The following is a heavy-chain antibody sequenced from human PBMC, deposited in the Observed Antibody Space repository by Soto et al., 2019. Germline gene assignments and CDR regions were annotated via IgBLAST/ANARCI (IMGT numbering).Heavy chain of an antibody. J-gene: IGHJ4*02. CDR1: GFSLSTSGEG. CDR2: IYWDDDK. D-gene: IGHD2-15*01. Sequence: QITLKESGPTLVKPTQTLTLTCTFSGFSLSTSGEGVGWIRQPPGKALEWLALIYWDDDKRYSPSLKSRITINKATSKNQVVLTMATMDPVDTATYYCAHRPSYCSGGSCYSGFDYWGQGTLVTVSS. V-gene: IGHV2-5*02. CDR3: AHRPSYCSGGSCYSGFDY.